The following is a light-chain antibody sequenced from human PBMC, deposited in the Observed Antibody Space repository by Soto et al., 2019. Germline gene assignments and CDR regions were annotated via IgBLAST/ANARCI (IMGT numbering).Light chain of an antibody. CDR1: NIGSKS. J-gene: IGLJ1*01. Sequence: SYELTQPPSVSVAPGQTVRVTCGGKNIGSKSAHWYQQKPGQAPVLVVYDDSDRPSGIPERFSGSNSGNTATLTISRVEAGDEADYLCQVWDINSDHYVFGTGTNVTVL. V-gene: IGLV3-21*02. CDR3: QVWDINSDHYV. CDR2: DDS.